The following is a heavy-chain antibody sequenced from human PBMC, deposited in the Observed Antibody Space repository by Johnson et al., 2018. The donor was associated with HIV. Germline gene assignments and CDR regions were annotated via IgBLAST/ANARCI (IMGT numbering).Heavy chain of an antibody. D-gene: IGHD2-15*01. V-gene: IGHV3-30*04. Sequence: QVQLVESGGGVVQPGRSLRLSCAASGFTLSSYAMHWVRQAPGKGLEWVAVISYDGSNKYYADSVKGRFTISRDNSKNTLYLQINSLGAEDTAVYYCAIVGSGGAFDIWGQGTMVTVSS. CDR2: ISYDGSNK. CDR3: AIVGSGGAFDI. J-gene: IGHJ3*02. CDR1: GFTLSSYA.